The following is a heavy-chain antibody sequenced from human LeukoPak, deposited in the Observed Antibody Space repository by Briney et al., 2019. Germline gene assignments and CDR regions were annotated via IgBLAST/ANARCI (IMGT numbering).Heavy chain of an antibody. CDR2: ISYDGSNK. D-gene: IGHD3-10*01. CDR1: GFTFSSYA. V-gene: IGHV3-30*04. CDR3: ARDGYYGSGSYYNVPTLYFDY. J-gene: IGHJ4*02. Sequence: PGRSLRLSCAASGFTFSSYAMHWVRQAPGKGLEWVAVISYDGSNKYYADSVKGRFTISRDKSKNTLYLQMNSLRAEDTAVYYCARDGYYGSGSYYNVPTLYFDYWGQGTLVTVSS.